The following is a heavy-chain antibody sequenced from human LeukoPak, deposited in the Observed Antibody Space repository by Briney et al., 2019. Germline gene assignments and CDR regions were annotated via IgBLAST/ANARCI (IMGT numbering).Heavy chain of an antibody. J-gene: IGHJ3*02. V-gene: IGHV1-69*06. CDR3: ARVDTAMRAFDI. CDR1: GYNFTDYY. Sequence: GASVKVSCKASGYNFTDYYIHWVRQAPGQGLEWMGGIIPIFGTANYAQKFQGRVTITADKSTSTAYMELSSLRSEDTAVYYCARVDTAMRAFDIWGQGTMVTVSS. D-gene: IGHD5-18*01. CDR2: IIPIFGTA.